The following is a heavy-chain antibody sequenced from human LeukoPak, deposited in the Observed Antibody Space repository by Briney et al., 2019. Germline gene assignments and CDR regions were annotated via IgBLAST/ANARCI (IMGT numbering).Heavy chain of an antibody. V-gene: IGHV4-61*02. D-gene: IGHD1-26*01. J-gene: IGHJ4*02. CDR3: ARGVSGRTYYFDY. CDR2: IYTSGGT. Sequence: SETLSLTCTVSGGSISSGSYYWSWIRQPAGKGLEWIGRIYTSGGTNYNPSLKSRVTISVDTSKNQFSLKLSSVTAADTAVYYCARGVSGRTYYFDYWGQGTLVTVSS. CDR1: GGSISSGSYY.